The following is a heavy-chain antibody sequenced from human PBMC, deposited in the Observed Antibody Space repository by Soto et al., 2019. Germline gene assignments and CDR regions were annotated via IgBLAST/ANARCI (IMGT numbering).Heavy chain of an antibody. CDR2: IYYTGIT. D-gene: IGHD1-1*01. CDR3: PRHYNLPDY. CDR1: GDSISSGDYY. V-gene: IGHV4-30-4*01. J-gene: IGHJ4*02. Sequence: QVQLQESGPGLVKPSQTLSLTCTVSGDSISSGDYYWSWIRQPPGKGLEWIGYIYYTGITKYNPSLKTRLTISVDTSKHQFALKVTSVTAADTAIYYCPRHYNLPDYWGQGTLVTVSS.